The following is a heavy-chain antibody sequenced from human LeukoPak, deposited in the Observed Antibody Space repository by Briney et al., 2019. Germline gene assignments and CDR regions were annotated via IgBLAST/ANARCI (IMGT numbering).Heavy chain of an antibody. CDR2: IYTSGST. CDR1: GGSISSGSYY. V-gene: IGHV4-61*02. D-gene: IGHD6-19*01. Sequence: SETLSLTCTVSGGSISSGSYYWSWIRQPAGKGLEWIGRIYTSGSTNYNPSLKSRLIISVDKSKNQFSLQLSSVTAADTAVYYCAMTGITVSGGFDIWGQGTMVTVSS. J-gene: IGHJ3*02. CDR3: AMTGITVSGGFDI.